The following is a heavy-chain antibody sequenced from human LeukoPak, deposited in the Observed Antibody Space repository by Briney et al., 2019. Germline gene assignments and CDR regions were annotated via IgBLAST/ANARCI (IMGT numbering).Heavy chain of an antibody. CDR3: AKTTVYSSSWYYFGY. V-gene: IGHV3-30*18. D-gene: IGHD6-13*01. CDR1: GFTFSSYG. CDR2: ISYDGSNK. Sequence: GGSLRLSCAASGFTFSSYGMHWVRQAPGQGLEWVAVISYDGSNKYYADSVKGRFTISRDNSKNTLYLQMNSLRAEDTAVYYCAKTTVYSSSWYYFGYWGQGTLVTVSS. J-gene: IGHJ4*02.